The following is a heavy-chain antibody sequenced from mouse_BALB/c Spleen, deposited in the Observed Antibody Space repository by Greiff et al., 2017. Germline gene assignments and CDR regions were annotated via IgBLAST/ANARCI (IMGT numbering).Heavy chain of an antibody. CDR2: ISNGGGST. J-gene: IGHJ2*01. D-gene: IGHD4-1*01. CDR3: ARSWDYFDY. V-gene: IGHV5-12-2*01. Sequence: EVMLVESGGGLVQPGGSLKLSCAASGFTFSSYTMSWVRQTPEKRLEWVAYISNGGGSTYYPDTVKGRFTISRDNAKNTLYLQMSSLKSEDTAMYYCARSWDYFDYWGQGTTLTVSS. CDR1: GFTFSSYT.